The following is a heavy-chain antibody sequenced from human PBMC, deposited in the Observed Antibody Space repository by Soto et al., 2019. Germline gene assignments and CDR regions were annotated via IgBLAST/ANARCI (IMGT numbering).Heavy chain of an antibody. CDR3: ARDLRAGGDY. CDR1: GYTLSDAN. J-gene: IGHJ4*02. CDR2: INPRADST. Sequence: QVQLVQSGAEVKKPGASVKVSCKASGYTLSDANINWVRQAPGQGPEWMGIINPRADSTNYAQKFQGRVTLTRDTSTSTVYMELSSLRSEDKAVYYCARDLRAGGDYWGQGTLVTVSS. V-gene: IGHV1-46*01. D-gene: IGHD1-26*01.